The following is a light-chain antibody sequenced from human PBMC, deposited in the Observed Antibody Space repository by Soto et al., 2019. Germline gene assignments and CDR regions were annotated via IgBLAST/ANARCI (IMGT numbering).Light chain of an antibody. Sequence: QSALTQPASVSGSPGQAITISCTGTSSDIGDYIYVSWYQQHPGTAPKLLVYEVTYRPSGVSNRFSGSKSGNTASLTISGLQAEDEADYYCSSYRVSNTLVFGGGTKLTV. V-gene: IGLV2-14*01. J-gene: IGLJ3*02. CDR1: SSDIGDYIY. CDR3: SSYRVSNTLV. CDR2: EVT.